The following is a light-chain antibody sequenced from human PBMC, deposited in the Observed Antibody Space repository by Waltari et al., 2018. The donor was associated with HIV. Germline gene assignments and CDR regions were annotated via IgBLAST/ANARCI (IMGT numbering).Light chain of an antibody. CDR1: QSVLYSSNNKNY. V-gene: IGKV4-1*01. J-gene: IGKJ4*01. CDR2: WAS. CDR3: QQYYSTPT. Sequence: DIVMTQSPDSLAVSLGERATINCKSSQSVLYSSNNKNYLAWYQQKPGQPPKLLIYWASTQESGVPDRFSGRGSGTDFTRTISSLQAEDVAVYYCQQYYSTPTFGGGTKVEIK.